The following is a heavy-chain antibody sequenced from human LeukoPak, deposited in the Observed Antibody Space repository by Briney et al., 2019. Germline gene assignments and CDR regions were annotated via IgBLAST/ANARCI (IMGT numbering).Heavy chain of an antibody. CDR2: ISYDGSNK. D-gene: IGHD3-10*01. V-gene: IGHV3-30-3*01. J-gene: IGHJ4*02. CDR1: GFTFSSYA. Sequence: GGSLRLSCAASGFTFSSYAMHWVRQAPGKGLEWVAVISYDGSNKYYADSVKGRFTISRDNSKNTLYLQMNSLRAEDTAVYYCAKELLWFGEPHGAPFDYWGQGTLVTVST. CDR3: AKELLWFGEPHGAPFDY.